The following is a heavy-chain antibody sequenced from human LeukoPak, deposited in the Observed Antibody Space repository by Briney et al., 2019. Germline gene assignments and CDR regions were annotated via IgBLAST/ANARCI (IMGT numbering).Heavy chain of an antibody. J-gene: IGHJ5*02. CDR2: IYYSGST. V-gene: IGHV4-38-2*01. Sequence: KPSETLSLTCAVSGYSISSGYYWGWIRQPPGKGLEWIGSIYYSGSTYYNPSLKSRVTISVDTSKNQFSLKLSSVTAADTAVYYCAVHCSSTSCYRPNWFDPWGQGTLVTVSS. CDR1: GYSISSGYY. D-gene: IGHD2-2*01. CDR3: AVHCSSTSCYRPNWFDP.